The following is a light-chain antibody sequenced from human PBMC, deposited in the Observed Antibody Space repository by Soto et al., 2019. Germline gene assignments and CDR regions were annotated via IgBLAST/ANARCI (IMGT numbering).Light chain of an antibody. CDR1: SSDVGGYNC. CDR3: CSHSASYTFV. Sequence: QSVLTQPRSVSGSPGQSVTISCTGTSSDVGGYNCVSWYQQHPGKAPQLIIYDVTQRPSGVPDRFSGSKSGNTASLSISGLQAEDVADYYCCSHSASYTFVFGTGTKVTV. V-gene: IGLV2-11*01. J-gene: IGLJ1*01. CDR2: DVT.